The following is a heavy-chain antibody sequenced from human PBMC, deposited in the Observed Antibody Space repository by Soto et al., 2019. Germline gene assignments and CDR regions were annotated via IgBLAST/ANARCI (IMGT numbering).Heavy chain of an antibody. J-gene: IGHJ4*02. CDR1: GCTGRPFS. CDR2: ISAYTGNT. V-gene: IGHV1-18*01. Sequence: ASVQFSCKASGCTGRPFSISWVRQAPGQGLEWMGWISAYTGNTNYAQKVQGRVTMSTDTSTSTAYLELRSLRSDDTAVYYCARGPESRSTAYFDYWGQGNLVTVS. CDR3: ARGPESRSTAYFDY. D-gene: IGHD1-26*01.